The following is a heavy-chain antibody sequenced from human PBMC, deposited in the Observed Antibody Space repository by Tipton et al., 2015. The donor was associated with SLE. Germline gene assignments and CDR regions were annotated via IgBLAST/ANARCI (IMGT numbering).Heavy chain of an antibody. J-gene: IGHJ4*02. CDR3: ARLSYDFWSGYPAD. Sequence: LSLTCIVSGDSVSDTKYYWSWIRQPXGKGLEWIGYIDYSGGSYYNPSLKSRVTISLDTSNNQFSLKVTSVTAADTAVYFCARLSYDFWSGYPADWGQGTLVSVSS. D-gene: IGHD3-3*01. CDR2: IDYSGGS. V-gene: IGHV4-61*01. CDR1: GDSVSDTKYY.